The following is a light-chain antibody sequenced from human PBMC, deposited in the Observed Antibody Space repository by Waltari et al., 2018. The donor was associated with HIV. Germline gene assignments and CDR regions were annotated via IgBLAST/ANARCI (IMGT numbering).Light chain of an antibody. CDR2: DVN. CDR3: YSYAGSYTSV. J-gene: IGLJ1*01. V-gene: IGLV2-11*01. Sequence: QSALTQPRSVSGSPGQPVTISCTGTSSDVGGYNYVSWYQQHPGKAPKLMIYDVNKRPSGVPDRFAGSKSGNTASLTISGLQTEDEADYYCYSYAGSYTSVFGTGTTVT. CDR1: SSDVGGYNY.